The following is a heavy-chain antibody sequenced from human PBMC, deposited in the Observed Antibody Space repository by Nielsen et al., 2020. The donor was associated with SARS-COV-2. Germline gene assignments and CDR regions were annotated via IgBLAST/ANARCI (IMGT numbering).Heavy chain of an antibody. Sequence: GESLKISCSASGFTFTTSGMHWVRQVPGKGLEWVADIKPDGSEKVYVDSVKGRFTISRDNAKNSMSLQMNSLRVEDTAVYYCGRDWGRASDVWGQGTMVTVSS. J-gene: IGHJ3*01. V-gene: IGHV3-7*01. CDR3: GRDWGRASDV. D-gene: IGHD3-16*01. CDR2: IKPDGSEK. CDR1: GFTFTTSG.